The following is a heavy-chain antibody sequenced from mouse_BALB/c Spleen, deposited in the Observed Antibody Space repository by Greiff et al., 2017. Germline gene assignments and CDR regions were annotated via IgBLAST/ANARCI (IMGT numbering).Heavy chain of an antibody. CDR1: GYTFTDYN. Sequence: VQLKQSGPELVKPGASVKIPCKASGYTFTDYNMDWVKQSHGKSLEWIGDINPNNGGTIYNQKFKGKATLTVDKSSSTAYMELRSLTSEDTAVYYCARRDYGSSYYFDYWGQGTTLTVSS. J-gene: IGHJ2*01. D-gene: IGHD1-1*01. CDR3: ARRDYGSSYYFDY. CDR2: INPNNGGT. V-gene: IGHV1-18*01.